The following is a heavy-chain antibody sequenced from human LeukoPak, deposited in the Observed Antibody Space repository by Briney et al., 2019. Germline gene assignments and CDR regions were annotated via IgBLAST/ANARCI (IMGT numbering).Heavy chain of an antibody. CDR2: IYHSGST. D-gene: IGHD2-2*02. CDR1: GGSISSSNW. CDR3: ARGSISTFDY. Sequence: SGTLSLTCAVSGGSISSSNWWSWVRQPPGKGLEWIGEIYHSGSTNYNPSLKSRVTISVEKSKNQFSLKLSSVTPEDTAVYYCARGSISTFDYWGQGTLVTVSS. V-gene: IGHV4-4*02. J-gene: IGHJ4*02.